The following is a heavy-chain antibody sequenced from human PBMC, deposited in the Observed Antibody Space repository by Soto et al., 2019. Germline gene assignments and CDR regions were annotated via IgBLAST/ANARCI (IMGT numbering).Heavy chain of an antibody. CDR1: GGSISSSSYY. D-gene: IGHD4-17*01. J-gene: IGHJ6*02. Sequence: SETLSLTCTVSGGSISSSSYYWGWIRQPPGKGLEWIGSIYYSGSTYYNPSLKSRVTISVDTSKNQFSLKLSSVTAADTAVYYCARRVGDYVHYYYGMDVWGQGTTVTVS. CDR2: IYYSGST. V-gene: IGHV4-39*01. CDR3: ARRVGDYVHYYYGMDV.